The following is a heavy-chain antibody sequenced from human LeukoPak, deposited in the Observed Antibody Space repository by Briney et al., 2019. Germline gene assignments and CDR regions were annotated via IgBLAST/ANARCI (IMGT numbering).Heavy chain of an antibody. CDR2: INHSGST. D-gene: IGHD6-19*01. CDR3: ARVDGAVAGFDI. CDR1: GGSFSGYY. J-gene: IGHJ3*02. Sequence: SETLSLTCAVYGGSFSGYYWSWIRQPPGKGLEWIGEINHSGSTNYNPSLKSRVTISVDTSKNHFSLKLTSVTAADTAVYSCARVDGAVAGFDIWGQGTMVIVSS. V-gene: IGHV4-34*01.